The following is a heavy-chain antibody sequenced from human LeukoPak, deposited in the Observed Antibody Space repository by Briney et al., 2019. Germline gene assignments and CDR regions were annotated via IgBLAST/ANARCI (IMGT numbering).Heavy chain of an antibody. CDR2: INPNSGGT. J-gene: IGHJ3*02. CDR3: ARALRPPSGSYGDWRVIDDAFDI. Sequence: ASVKVSCKASGYTFTGYYMHWVRQAPGQGLEWMGWINPNSGGTNYAQKFQGRVTMTRDTSISTAYMELSRLRSDDTAVYYCARALRPPSGSYGDWRVIDDAFDIWGQGTMVTVSS. V-gene: IGHV1-2*02. CDR1: GYTFTGYY. D-gene: IGHD1-26*01.